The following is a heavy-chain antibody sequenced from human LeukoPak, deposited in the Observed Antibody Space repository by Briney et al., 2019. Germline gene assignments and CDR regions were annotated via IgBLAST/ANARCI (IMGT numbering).Heavy chain of an antibody. CDR1: GFTFSSYS. CDR3: ARDLDYGDNSGYFDY. D-gene: IGHD4-23*01. CDR2: ISSSSSTI. J-gene: IGHJ4*02. V-gene: IGHV3-48*04. Sequence: GGSLRLSCAASGFTFSSYSMNWVRQAAGKGLEWVSYISSSSSTIYYADSVKGRFTISRDNAKNSLYLQMNSLRAEDTAVYYCARDLDYGDNSGYFDYWGQGTLVTVSS.